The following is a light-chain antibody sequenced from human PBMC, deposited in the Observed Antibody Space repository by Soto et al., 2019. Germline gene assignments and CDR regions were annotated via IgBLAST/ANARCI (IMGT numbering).Light chain of an antibody. CDR2: GAS. CDR1: QSVGSN. Sequence: EIVLTQSPVTLSVSPGERATLSCTASQSVGSNLAWYQQKPGQAPRLLIYGASTRATGIPDTFSGSGSGTEFTLTISSLQSEDFAVYFCQQYNNWPPITFGQGTRREIK. V-gene: IGKV3-15*01. J-gene: IGKJ5*01. CDR3: QQYNNWPPIT.